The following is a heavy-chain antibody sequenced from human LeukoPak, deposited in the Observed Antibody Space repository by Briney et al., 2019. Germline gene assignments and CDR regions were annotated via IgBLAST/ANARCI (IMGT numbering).Heavy chain of an antibody. CDR2: IDYTGST. Sequence: SSETLSLTCAVYGESFVGYYWAWIRQPPGKGLEWIGEIDYTGSTNYNPSLKSRIKMSVDTSKNQFSVNLNSVTAADTAFYYCARRRIPATITGSKLSSRFDTWGQGTLVTVSS. CDR3: ARRRIPATITGSKLSSRFDT. V-gene: IGHV4-34*01. J-gene: IGHJ1*01. D-gene: IGHD5-12*01. CDR1: GESFVGYY.